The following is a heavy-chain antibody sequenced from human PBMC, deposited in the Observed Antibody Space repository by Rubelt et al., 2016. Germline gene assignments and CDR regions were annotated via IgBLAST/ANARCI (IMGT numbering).Heavy chain of an antibody. D-gene: IGHD4-17*01. J-gene: IGHJ6*02. CDR3: AKDVYGDYGTTN. CDR1: GFTFSSYA. Sequence: GGGVVQPGGSLRLSCAASGFTFSSYAMSWVRQAPGKGLEWVSAISGSGGSTYYADSVKGRFTISRDNSKNTLYLQMNSLRAEDTALYYCAKDVYGDYGTTNWGQGTTVTVSS. V-gene: IGHV3-23*01. CDR2: ISGSGGST.